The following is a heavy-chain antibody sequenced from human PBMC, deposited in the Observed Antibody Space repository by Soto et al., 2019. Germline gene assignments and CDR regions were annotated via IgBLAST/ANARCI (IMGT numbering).Heavy chain of an antibody. J-gene: IGHJ4*02. CDR1: GYTFTSYG. V-gene: IGHV1-18*01. D-gene: IGHD4-17*01. CDR3: ASHPGANTVTGVFDY. CDR2: ISAYNGNT. Sequence: ASVKVSCKASGYTFTSYGISWVRQAPGQGLEWMGWISAYNGNTNYAQKLQGRVTMTTDTSTSTAYMELRSLRSDDTAVYYCASHPGANTVTGVFDYWGQGTLVTVSS.